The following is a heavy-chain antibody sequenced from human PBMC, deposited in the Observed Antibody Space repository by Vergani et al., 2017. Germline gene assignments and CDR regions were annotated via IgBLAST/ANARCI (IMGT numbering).Heavy chain of an antibody. Sequence: QVQLQQWGAGLLKPSETLSLTCAVYGGSFSGYYWSWIRQAPGKGLEWVAVIWYDGSNKYYADSVKGRFTISRDNSKNTLYLQMNSLRAEDTAVYYCAKDFSGYSGYVLYYFDYWGQGTLVTVSS. V-gene: IGHV3-33*06. CDR1: GGSFSGYY. CDR2: IWYDGSNK. J-gene: IGHJ4*02. CDR3: AKDFSGYSGYVLYYFDY. D-gene: IGHD5-12*01.